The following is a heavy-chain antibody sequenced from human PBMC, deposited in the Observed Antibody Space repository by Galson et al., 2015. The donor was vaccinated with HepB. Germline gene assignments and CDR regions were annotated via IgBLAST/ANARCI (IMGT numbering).Heavy chain of an antibody. Sequence: SLRLSCAASGFTVSSNHMSWVRQAPGKGLEWVSVIYSGGSTYYADSVKGRFTISRDNSKNTLYLQMNSLRAEDTAVYYCARGSPVVTAPDVWGKGTTVTVSS. CDR3: ARGSPVVTAPDV. V-gene: IGHV3-53*01. CDR2: IYSGGST. D-gene: IGHD4-23*01. J-gene: IGHJ6*04. CDR1: GFTVSSNH.